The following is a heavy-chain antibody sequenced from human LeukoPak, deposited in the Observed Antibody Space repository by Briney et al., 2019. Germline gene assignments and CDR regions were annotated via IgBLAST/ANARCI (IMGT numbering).Heavy chain of an antibody. J-gene: IGHJ4*02. CDR3: ARDLKPLSWVVVAARD. CDR2: IGYDGSKK. CDR1: GFTFISYG. D-gene: IGHD2-15*01. Sequence: PGGSLRLSCAASGFTFISYGMHWVRQAPGKGLEWVAFIGYDGSKKNYAASVKGRFTISRDTSKNTLYLQMNSLRAEDTAVYYCARDLKPLSWVVVAARDWGQGTLVTVSS. V-gene: IGHV3-30*02.